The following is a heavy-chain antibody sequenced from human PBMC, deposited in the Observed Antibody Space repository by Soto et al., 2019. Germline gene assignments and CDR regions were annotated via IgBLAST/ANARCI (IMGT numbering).Heavy chain of an antibody. Sequence: EVQLVDSGGGLVQPGGSLRLSCAASGFTFSEQYMDWVRQAPGQGLEWIGRIKNKANSYSTEYAASVQGRFTISRDDSKNSLYLQMNSLKTDHTAVYYCARTRLVVGTNRDRYFEYWGQVTLFTVSS. CDR2: IKNKANSYST. J-gene: IGHJ4*02. D-gene: IGHD2-15*01. CDR3: ARTRLVVGTNRDRYFEY. V-gene: IGHV3-72*01. CDR1: GFTFSEQY.